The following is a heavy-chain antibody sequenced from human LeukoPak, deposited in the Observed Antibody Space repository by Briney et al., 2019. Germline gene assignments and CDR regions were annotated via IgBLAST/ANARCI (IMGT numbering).Heavy chain of an antibody. CDR3: ARRYDSSGYYGEES. CDR2: IIPILGIA. D-gene: IGHD3-22*01. V-gene: IGHV1-69*02. CDR1: GGTFSSYT. Sequence: GASVKVSCKASGGTFSSYTISWVRQAPGQGLEWMGRIIPILGIANYAQKFQGRVTITADKSTSTAYMELSSLRSEDTAVYYCARRYDSSGYYGEESWGQGTLVIVSS. J-gene: IGHJ4*02.